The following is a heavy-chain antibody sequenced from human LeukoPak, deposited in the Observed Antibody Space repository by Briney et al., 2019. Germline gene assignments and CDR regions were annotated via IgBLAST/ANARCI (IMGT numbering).Heavy chain of an antibody. Sequence: GGSLRLSCTASGFTFGDYAMSWVRQAPGKGLEWVGFIRSKAYGGTTEYAASVKGRFTSSRDDSKSIAYLQMNSLKTEDTAVYYCTRAETGTTYYYYYMDVWGKGTTVTVSS. J-gene: IGHJ6*03. D-gene: IGHD1-1*01. CDR1: GFTFGDYA. CDR3: TRAETGTTYYYYYMDV. CDR2: IRSKAYGGTT. V-gene: IGHV3-49*04.